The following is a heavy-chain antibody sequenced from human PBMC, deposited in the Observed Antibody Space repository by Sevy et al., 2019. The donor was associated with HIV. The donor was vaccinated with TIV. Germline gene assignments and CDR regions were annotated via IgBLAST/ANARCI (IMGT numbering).Heavy chain of an antibody. CDR3: ARTLGKDHGSIYYYYGMGV. D-gene: IGHD4-17*01. J-gene: IGHJ6*02. Sequence: SETLSLTCTVSGGSISSSSYYWGWIRQPPGKGLEWIGSIYYSGSTHYNPSLKRRVTISVDTSKNQFSLKMSSVTAADSAVYYCARTLGKDHGSIYYYYGMGVWGQGTTVSASS. CDR2: IYYSGST. V-gene: IGHV4-39*01. CDR1: GGSISSSSYY.